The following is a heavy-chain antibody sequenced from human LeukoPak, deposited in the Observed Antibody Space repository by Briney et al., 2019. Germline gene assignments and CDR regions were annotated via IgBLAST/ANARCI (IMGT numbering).Heavy chain of an antibody. V-gene: IGHV3-21*01. J-gene: IGHJ4*02. CDR1: GFTFSDYH. CDR2: ISTSNSYI. D-gene: IGHD6-19*01. CDR3: ARYSSGWYLGRYFDY. Sequence: GGSLRLSCVVSGFTFSDYHMNWVRQAPGKGLEWVSSISTSNSYIYYADSLTGRFTISRDNAKNSLYLQMNSLRAEDTAVYYCARYSSGWYLGRYFDYWGQGTLVTVSS.